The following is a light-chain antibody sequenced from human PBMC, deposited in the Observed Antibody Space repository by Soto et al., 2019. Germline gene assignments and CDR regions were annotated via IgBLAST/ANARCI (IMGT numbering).Light chain of an antibody. CDR2: YAS. Sequence: AIRMTQSPSSFSASTGDIVSITCRATQDIGRYLAWYQQIPGKAPKLLIYYASDLQAGVPSRFSGSGSGTDFTLTISYLQSEDFGTYYCQQFFNYPRTFGQGTNVEIK. CDR3: QQFFNYPRT. J-gene: IGKJ1*01. V-gene: IGKV1-8*01. CDR1: QDIGRY.